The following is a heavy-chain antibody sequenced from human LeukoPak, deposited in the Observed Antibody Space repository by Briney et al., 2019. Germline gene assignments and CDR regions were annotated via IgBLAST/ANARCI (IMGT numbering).Heavy chain of an antibody. J-gene: IGHJ6*02. CDR2: INPNSGGT. V-gene: IGHV1-2*02. D-gene: IGHD2-2*02. Sequence: ASVKVSCTSSGYTFTGYYMHWVRPAPGQGLEWMGWINPNSGGTDYAQKFQGRVTMTRDTSISTAYMELSRLRSDDTAVYYCARSIGYCSSTSCSTWDYYYYYGMDVWGQGTTVTVSS. CDR3: ARSIGYCSSTSCSTWDYYYYYGMDV. CDR1: GYTFTGYY.